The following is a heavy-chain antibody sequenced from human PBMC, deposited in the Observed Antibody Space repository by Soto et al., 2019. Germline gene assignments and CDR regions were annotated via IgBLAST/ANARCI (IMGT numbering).Heavy chain of an antibody. CDR2: ISTYNGNT. Sequence: ASVKVSCKASGYTFSNYDISWVRQAPGQGLEWMGWISTYNGNTDYAQKLQGRVTMTTDTSTSTAYMELRSLRSDDTAVYYCASQGYSSSSGSADYYYMDVWGKGTTVTVSS. CDR3: ASQGYSSSSGSADYYYMDV. CDR1: GYTFSNYD. V-gene: IGHV1-18*01. D-gene: IGHD6-6*01. J-gene: IGHJ6*03.